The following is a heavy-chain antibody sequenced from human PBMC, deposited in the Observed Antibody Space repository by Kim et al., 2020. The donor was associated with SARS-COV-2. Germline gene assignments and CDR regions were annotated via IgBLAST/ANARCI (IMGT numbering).Heavy chain of an antibody. CDR1: GYSFTSYW. CDR3: ARPCSSTSCYADGMDV. Sequence: GESLKISCKGSGYSFTSYWISWVRQMPGKGLEWMGRIDPSDSYTNYSPSFQGHVTISADRSISTAYLQWSSLKASDTAMYYCARPCSSTSCYADGMDVWGRGATVTVSS. D-gene: IGHD2-2*01. CDR2: IDPSDSYT. V-gene: IGHV5-10-1*01. J-gene: IGHJ6*02.